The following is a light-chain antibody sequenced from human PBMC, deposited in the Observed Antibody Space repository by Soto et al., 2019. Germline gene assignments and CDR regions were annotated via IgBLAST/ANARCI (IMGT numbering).Light chain of an antibody. CDR3: ATWDDSMNAWF. J-gene: IGLJ2*01. CDR2: HDD. Sequence: QSVLTQPPSVSEAPRQRVTISCSGSSSNIGKNAVNWYQQFPGKAPKLLIYHDDLLPSGVSDRFSGSKSGTSASRAISGLQSEDESDYYCATWDDSMNAWFFGGGTKLTVL. CDR1: SSNIGKNA. V-gene: IGLV1-36*01.